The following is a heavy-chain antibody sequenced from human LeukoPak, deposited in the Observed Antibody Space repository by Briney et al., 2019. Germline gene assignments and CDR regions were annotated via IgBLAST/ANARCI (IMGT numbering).Heavy chain of an antibody. J-gene: IGHJ4*02. CDR1: GYTFTSYY. Sequence: ASVKVSCKASGYTFTSYYMHWVRQAPGQGLEWMGIINPSGGSTSYAQKFQGRDTMTRDMSTSTVYMELSNLRSEDTAVYYCARMYSNYVFDYWGQGTLVTVSS. CDR3: ARMYSNYVFDY. V-gene: IGHV1-46*01. CDR2: INPSGGST. D-gene: IGHD4-11*01.